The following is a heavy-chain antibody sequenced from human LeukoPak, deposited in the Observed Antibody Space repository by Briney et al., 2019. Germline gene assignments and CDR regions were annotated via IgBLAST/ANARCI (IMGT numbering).Heavy chain of an antibody. Sequence: SETLSLTCTVSGGSISSYYWSWIRQPPGKGLEWIGYIYYSGSTNYNPSLNLRLTISVHPSKHQFSLKLSSVTAAHTAVYYCARRGTAAKRYFDLWGRGTLVTVSS. CDR3: ARRGTAAKRYFDL. J-gene: IGHJ2*01. CDR2: IYYSGST. D-gene: IGHD2-2*01. CDR1: GGSISSYY. V-gene: IGHV4-59*08.